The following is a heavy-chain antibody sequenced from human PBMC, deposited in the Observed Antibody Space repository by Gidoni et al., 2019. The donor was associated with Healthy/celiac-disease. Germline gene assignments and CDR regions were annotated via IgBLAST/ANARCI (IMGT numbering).Heavy chain of an antibody. CDR2: IYYSGST. J-gene: IGHJ5*02. CDR3: AREDSSSWGWRWFDP. V-gene: IGHV4-31*03. CDR1: GGSISSGGYY. D-gene: IGHD6-13*01. Sequence: QVQLQESGPGLVKPSQTLSLTCTVSGGSISSGGYYWSWIRQHPGKGLAWIGYIYYSGSTYYNPSLKSRVTISVDTSKNQFSLKLSSVTAADTAVYYCAREDSSSWGWRWFDPWGQGTLVTVSS.